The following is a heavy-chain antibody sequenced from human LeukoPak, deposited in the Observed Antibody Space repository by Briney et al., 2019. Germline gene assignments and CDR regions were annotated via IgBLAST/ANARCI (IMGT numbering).Heavy chain of an antibody. D-gene: IGHD6-19*01. V-gene: IGHV3-21*01. CDR1: GFTFSSYS. CDR3: ARDRQASSGWYGWAFDI. CDR2: ISSSSRYI. Sequence: PGGSLRLSCAASGFTFSSYSMNWVRQAPGKGLEWVSSISSSSRYIYYADSVKGRFTISRDNAKNSLYLQMNSLRAEDTAVYYCARDRQASSGWYGWAFDIWGQGTMVTVSS. J-gene: IGHJ3*02.